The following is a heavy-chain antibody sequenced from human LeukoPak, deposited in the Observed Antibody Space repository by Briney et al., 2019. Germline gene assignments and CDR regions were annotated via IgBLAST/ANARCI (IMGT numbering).Heavy chain of an antibody. Sequence: GGSLRLSCAASGFTFSSYGMHWVRQAPGKGLEWVAVISYDGSNKYYADSVKGRFTISRDNSKNTLYLQMNSLRAEDTAVYYCAKGVAGFFDYWGQGTLVTVSS. CDR1: GFTFSSYG. CDR2: ISYDGSNK. J-gene: IGHJ4*02. CDR3: AKGVAGFFDY. V-gene: IGHV3-30*18. D-gene: IGHD6-19*01.